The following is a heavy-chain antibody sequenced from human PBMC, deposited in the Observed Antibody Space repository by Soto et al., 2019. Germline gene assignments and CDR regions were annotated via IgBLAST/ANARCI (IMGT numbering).Heavy chain of an antibody. CDR1: GGSISSYY. CDR2: IYYSGST. J-gene: IGHJ4*02. V-gene: IGHV4-59*12. CDR3: ARNKYFYDSSGCPDY. D-gene: IGHD3-22*01. Sequence: SETLSITCTVSGGSISSYYWSWVRQPPGKGLEWIGYIYYSGSTNYNPSLKSRVTISVDTSKNQFSLKLRSVTAADTAVYYCARNKYFYDSSGCPDYWGQGPLVTVSS.